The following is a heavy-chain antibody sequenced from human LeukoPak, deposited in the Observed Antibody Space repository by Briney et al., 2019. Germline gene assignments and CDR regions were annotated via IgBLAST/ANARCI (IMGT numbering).Heavy chain of an antibody. Sequence: ALVKLSCKASGYTFTGSYMHWVRQAPGQRLEWMGWINPNSGGTNYAQKLQGRVTMTRDTSISTAYMELSRLRSDDTAVYYCARDIVVVPAADYYYGMDVWGQGTTVTVSS. D-gene: IGHD2-2*01. V-gene: IGHV1-2*02. CDR1: GYTFTGSY. CDR3: ARDIVVVPAADYYYGMDV. J-gene: IGHJ6*02. CDR2: INPNSGGT.